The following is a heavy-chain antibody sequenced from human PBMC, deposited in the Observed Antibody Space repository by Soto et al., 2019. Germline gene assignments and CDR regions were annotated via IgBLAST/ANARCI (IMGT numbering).Heavy chain of an antibody. CDR2: IIPFLRTP. J-gene: IGHJ4*02. V-gene: IGHV1-69*01. CDR1: GDTFSKFA. CDR3: TRDGEKQMFLYPLAD. D-gene: IGHD2-21*01. Sequence: QVQFVQSGAVVKRPGSSVTVSCKTSGDTFSKFAFSWVRQAPGQGLEWLGGIIPFLRTPSYAQPFRGRVTIIADESTNSVFLELGSMKPDDTAIYVCTRDGEKQMFLYPLADWGQGTLITVSS.